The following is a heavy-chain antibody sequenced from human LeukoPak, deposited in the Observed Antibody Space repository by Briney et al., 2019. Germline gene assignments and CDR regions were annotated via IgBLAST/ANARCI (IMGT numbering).Heavy chain of an antibody. Sequence: GRSLRLSCAASGLTFSSYAMHWVRQAPGKGLEWVAVISYDGSNKYYADSVKGRFTISRDNSKNTLYLQMNSLRAEDTAVYYCARDDGTLPYYYMDVWGKGTTVTVSS. J-gene: IGHJ6*03. CDR3: ARDDGTLPYYYMDV. CDR2: ISYDGSNK. V-gene: IGHV3-30-3*01. CDR1: GLTFSSYA.